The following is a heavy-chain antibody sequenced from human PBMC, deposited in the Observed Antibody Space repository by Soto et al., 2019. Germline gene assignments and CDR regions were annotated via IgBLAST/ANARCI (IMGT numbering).Heavy chain of an antibody. D-gene: IGHD3-3*02. V-gene: IGHV1-3*01. CDR2: INAGSGNT. J-gene: IGHJ3*02. CDR3: ARDTETLGPRANDALDI. Sequence: ASVKVSCKATGYTFSAYTMNWVRQVPGQSLEWMGWINAGSGNTKYSQNFQGRVSITRDTSASTVYMELTGLTSEDTAVYYCARDTETLGPRANDALDIWGQGTMVTVSS. CDR1: GYTFSAYT.